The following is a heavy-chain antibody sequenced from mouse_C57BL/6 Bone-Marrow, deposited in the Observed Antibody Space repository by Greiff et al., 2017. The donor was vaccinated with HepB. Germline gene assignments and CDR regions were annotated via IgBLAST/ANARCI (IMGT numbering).Heavy chain of an antibody. J-gene: IGHJ1*03. CDR3: TRDNYDYDGYFDV. Sequence: EVMLVESGEGLVKPGGSLKLSCAASGFTFSSYAMSWVRQTPEKRLEWVAYISSGGDYIYYADTVKGRFTISRDNARNTLYLQMSSLKSEDTPMYYCTRDNYDYDGYFDVWGTGTTVTVSS. CDR2: ISSGGDYI. CDR1: GFTFSSYA. V-gene: IGHV5-9-1*02. D-gene: IGHD2-4*01.